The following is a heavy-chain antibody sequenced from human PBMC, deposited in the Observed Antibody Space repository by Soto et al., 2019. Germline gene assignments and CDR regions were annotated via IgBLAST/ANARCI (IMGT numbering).Heavy chain of an antibody. CDR2: ISAYNGNT. D-gene: IGHD3-3*01. J-gene: IGHJ6*02. Sequence: ASVKVSCKASGYTFTSYGISWVRQAPGQGLEWMGWISAYNGNTNYAQKLQGRVTMTTDTSTSTAYMELRSLRSDDTAVYYCARDFEGIFGVVLNTNYYYYGMDVWGQGTTVTVSS. CDR3: ARDFEGIFGVVLNTNYYYYGMDV. V-gene: IGHV1-18*01. CDR1: GYTFTSYG.